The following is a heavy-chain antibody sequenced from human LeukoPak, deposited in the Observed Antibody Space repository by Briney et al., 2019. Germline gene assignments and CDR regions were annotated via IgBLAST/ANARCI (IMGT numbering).Heavy chain of an antibody. D-gene: IGHD2-2*01. CDR3: AKGKDIVVVPAAMPTWFDP. V-gene: IGHV1-69*05. Sequence: SVKVSCKASGGTFSSYAISWVRQAPGQGLEWMGGIIPIFGTANYAQKFQGRVTITTDESTSTAYMELSSLRSEDTAVYYCAKGKDIVVVPAAMPTWFDPWGQGTLVTXX. CDR2: IIPIFGTA. CDR1: GGTFSSYA. J-gene: IGHJ5*02.